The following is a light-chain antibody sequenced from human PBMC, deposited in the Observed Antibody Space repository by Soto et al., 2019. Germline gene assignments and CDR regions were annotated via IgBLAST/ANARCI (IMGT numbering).Light chain of an antibody. CDR2: EVS. Sequence: QSALTQPPSASGSPGQSVTISCTGTSSDVGGYNYVSWYQQHPGKAPKLMIYEVSKRPSGVPDRFSGFKSDNTASLTVSGLQAEDEADYYCSSYAGSNNFERVFGGGTKLTVL. J-gene: IGLJ2*01. V-gene: IGLV2-8*01. CDR1: SSDVGGYNY. CDR3: SSYAGSNNFERV.